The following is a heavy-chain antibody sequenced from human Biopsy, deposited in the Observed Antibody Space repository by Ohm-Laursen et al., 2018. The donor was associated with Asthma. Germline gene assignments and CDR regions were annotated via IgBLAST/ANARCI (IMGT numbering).Heavy chain of an antibody. Sequence: GSSVKVSCKVSGYTFIGCHIHWMRQAPRQGLEWMGRINPNSGGTNYAQKFQGRVTMTRDTSISTAYMEVSRLRSDDTAVYYCARGQKSAGDRWFDPWGQGTLVTVSS. V-gene: IGHV1-2*06. CDR3: ARGQKSAGDRWFDP. CDR1: GYTFIGCH. D-gene: IGHD6-13*01. CDR2: INPNSGGT. J-gene: IGHJ5*02.